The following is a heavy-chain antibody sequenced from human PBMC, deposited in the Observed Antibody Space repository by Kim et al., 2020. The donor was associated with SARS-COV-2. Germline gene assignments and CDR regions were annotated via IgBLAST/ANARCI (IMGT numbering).Heavy chain of an antibody. CDR1: GFTFSSYA. CDR2: ISGSGGST. Sequence: GGSLRLSCAASGFTFSSYAMSWVRQAPGKGLEWVSAISGSGGSTYYADSVKGRFTISRDNSKNTLYLQMNSLRAEDTAVYYCAKGPLWFGELLYEPYWGQGTLVTVSS. D-gene: IGHD3-10*01. V-gene: IGHV3-23*01. J-gene: IGHJ4*02. CDR3: AKGPLWFGELLYEPY.